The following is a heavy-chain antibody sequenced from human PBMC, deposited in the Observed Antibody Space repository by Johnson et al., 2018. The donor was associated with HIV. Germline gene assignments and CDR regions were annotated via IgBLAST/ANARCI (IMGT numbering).Heavy chain of an antibody. V-gene: IGHV3-23*04. CDR1: GFTFSSYG. CDR2: ISGSGVST. CDR3: ARSRDYYDTSGYYDAFDI. D-gene: IGHD3-22*01. Sequence: VQLVESGGGVVQPGGSLRLSCAASGFTFSSYGMHWVRQAPGKGLEWVSGISGSGVSTYYADSVKGRFTISRDNSKNTLYLQMNSLRAEDTAVYYCARSRDYYDTSGYYDAFDIWGQGTLVTVSS. J-gene: IGHJ3*02.